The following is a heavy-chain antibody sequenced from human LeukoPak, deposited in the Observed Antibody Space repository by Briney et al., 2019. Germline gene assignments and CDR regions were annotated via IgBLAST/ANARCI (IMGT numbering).Heavy chain of an antibody. V-gene: IGHV4-34*01. J-gene: IGHJ4*02. CDR1: GGSITGYY. Sequence: SETLSLTCAVYGGSITGYYWSWIRQTPGRGLEWVGEIHYTGATSYSPSLKSRATISTDTSKNQFSLRLSSVTAADTAVYYCARGNILTGYCFDFWGQGALVTVSS. CDR2: IHYTGAT. D-gene: IGHD3-9*01. CDR3: ARGNILTGYCFDF.